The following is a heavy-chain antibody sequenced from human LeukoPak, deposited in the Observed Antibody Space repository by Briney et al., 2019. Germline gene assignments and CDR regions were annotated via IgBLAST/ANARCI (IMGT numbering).Heavy chain of an antibody. CDR1: GGSISSYY. J-gene: IGHJ5*02. V-gene: IGHV4-4*07. D-gene: IGHD6-19*01. Sequence: SETLSLTCTVSGGSISSYYWSWIRQPAGKGLEWIGRIHDSGSTKYNPSLKSRVTISVDTSKNQFSLKLSSVTAADTAVYYCARGWLAENWFDPWGQGTLVTVSS. CDR2: IHDSGST. CDR3: ARGWLAENWFDP.